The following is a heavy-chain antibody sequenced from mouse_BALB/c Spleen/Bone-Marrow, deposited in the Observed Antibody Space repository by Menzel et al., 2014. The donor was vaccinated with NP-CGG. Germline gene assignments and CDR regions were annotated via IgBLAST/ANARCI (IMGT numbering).Heavy chain of an antibody. J-gene: IGHJ1*01. CDR2: INPYNGDT. Sequence: EVKLMESGPELVKPGASVKISCKASGYSFTGYFMNWVKQSHGKSLEWIGRINPYNGDTFYNQKFKGKATLAVDKSSSTAHMELLSLTSEDSAVYYCGRSGYYGSSYFDVWGAGTTVTVSS. CDR1: GYSFTGYF. V-gene: IGHV1-37*01. CDR3: GRSGYYGSSYFDV. D-gene: IGHD1-1*01.